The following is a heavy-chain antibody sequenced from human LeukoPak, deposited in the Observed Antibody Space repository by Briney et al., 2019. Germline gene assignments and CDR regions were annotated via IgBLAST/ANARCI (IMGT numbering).Heavy chain of an antibody. CDR1: GDSISSSSYY. J-gene: IGHJ4*02. Sequence: PSETLSLTCTVSGDSISSSSYYWRSIRQPPAKGLGWIGSIYDSGSTYYNPSLKSRVTISVDTSKNQFSLKLSSVTAADTAVYYCASSSTAMVTPFDYWGQGTLVTVSS. CDR3: ASSSTAMVTPFDY. V-gene: IGHV4-39*01. D-gene: IGHD5-18*01. CDR2: IYDSGST.